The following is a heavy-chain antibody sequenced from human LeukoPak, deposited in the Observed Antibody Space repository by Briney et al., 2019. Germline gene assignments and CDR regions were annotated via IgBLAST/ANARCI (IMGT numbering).Heavy chain of an antibody. V-gene: IGHV3-23*01. J-gene: IGHJ4*02. CDR1: GFIFNSIA. CDR2: ISSGAAST. CDR3: AKGGVSRPLDY. D-gene: IGHD3-10*01. Sequence: TGGSLRLSCAASGFIFNSIAMSWVRQAPGQGLEWVSAISSGAASTYYADSVQGRFTISRDNSKNTLYLQMNSLRAEDTAIYYCAKGGVSRPLDYWGQGTLVTVSS.